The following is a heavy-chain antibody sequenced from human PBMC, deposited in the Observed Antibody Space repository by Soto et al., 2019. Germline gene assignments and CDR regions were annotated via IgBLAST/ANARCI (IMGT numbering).Heavy chain of an antibody. D-gene: IGHD1-26*01. Sequence: SQTLSLTCAISGDSVSSNSAGWNWIRQSPSRGLEWLGRTYSRSKWYNDYAVSVKSRMTINADTSKNQFSLQVNSVTPEDTAVYYCAKDRAVGGTTGAMDVWGQGTTVTVSS. CDR1: GDSVSSNSAG. CDR3: AKDRAVGGTTGAMDV. V-gene: IGHV6-1*01. J-gene: IGHJ6*02. CDR2: TYSRSKWYN.